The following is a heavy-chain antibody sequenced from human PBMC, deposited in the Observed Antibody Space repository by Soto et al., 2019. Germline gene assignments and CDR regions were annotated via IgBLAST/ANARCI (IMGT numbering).Heavy chain of an antibody. CDR3: AKGITMVRGVIIPIGYYFDY. CDR1: GFTFSSYA. J-gene: IGHJ4*02. CDR2: ISGSGGST. Sequence: GSLRLSCAASGFTFSSYAMSWVRQAPGKGLEWVSAISGSGGSTYYADSVKGRFTISRDNSKNTLYLQMNSLRAEDTAVYYCAKGITMVRGVIIPIGYYFDYWGQGTLVTVSS. V-gene: IGHV3-23*01. D-gene: IGHD3-10*01.